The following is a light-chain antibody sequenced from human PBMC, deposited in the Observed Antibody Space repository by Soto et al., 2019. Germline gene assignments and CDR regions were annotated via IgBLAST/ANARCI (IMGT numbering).Light chain of an antibody. V-gene: IGKV1-39*01. CDR1: PSISIY. CDR2: EAS. CDR3: QHSYRIPRT. Sequence: DIQMTQSPSSLSASLGDRVTITCRASPSISIYLSWYQQKPGKPPKLMIYEASSLQSGVPSRFSGSASGTDFTLTISSLQPEEFATYYCQHSYRIPRTFGHGTKVEIK. J-gene: IGKJ2*01.